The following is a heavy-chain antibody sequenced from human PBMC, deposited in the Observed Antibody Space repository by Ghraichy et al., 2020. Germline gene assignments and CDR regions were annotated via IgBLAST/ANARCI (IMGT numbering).Heavy chain of an antibody. CDR1: GFTFSSYA. D-gene: IGHD2-15*01. V-gene: IGHV3-23*01. Sequence: ETLSLTCAASGFTFSSYAMSWVRQAPGKGLEWVSAISGSGCSTYYADSVKGRFTISRDNSKNTLYLQMNSLRAEDTAVYYCARGASRKLGYCSGGSCYPDDYWGQGTLVTVSS. CDR2: ISGSGCST. J-gene: IGHJ4*02. CDR3: ARGASRKLGYCSGGSCYPDDY.